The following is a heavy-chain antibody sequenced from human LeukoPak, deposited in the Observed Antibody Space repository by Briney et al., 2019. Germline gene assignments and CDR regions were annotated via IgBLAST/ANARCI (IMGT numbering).Heavy chain of an antibody. J-gene: IGHJ4*02. V-gene: IGHV3-48*01. CDR3: ARDSIQLWPNAIDF. CDR1: GFTFSGYS. D-gene: IGHD1-1*01. CDR2: ISSSSINI. Sequence: HPGGSLRLSCATSGFTFSGYSMNWVRQAPGKVLEWISYISSSSINIHYGDSVKGRFTISRDNAENSLYLQMNSLRAEDTAVYYCARDSIQLWPNAIDFWGQGTLVTVSS.